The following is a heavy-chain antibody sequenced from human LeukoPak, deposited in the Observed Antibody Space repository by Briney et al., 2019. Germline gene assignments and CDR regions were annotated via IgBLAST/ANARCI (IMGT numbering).Heavy chain of an antibody. J-gene: IGHJ4*02. CDR2: ISSSSSYI. Sequence: PGGSLRLSCAASGFTFSSYSMNWVCQAPGKGLEWVSSISSSSSYIYCADSVKGRFTISRDNAKNSLYLQMNSLRAEDTAVYYCARVGYDSSGYLDYWGQGSLVTVSS. CDR1: GFTFSSYS. D-gene: IGHD3-22*01. V-gene: IGHV3-21*01. CDR3: ARVGYDSSGYLDY.